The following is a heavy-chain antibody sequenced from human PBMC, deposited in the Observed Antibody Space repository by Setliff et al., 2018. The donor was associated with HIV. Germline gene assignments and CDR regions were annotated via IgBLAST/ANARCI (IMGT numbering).Heavy chain of an antibody. D-gene: IGHD4-4*01. V-gene: IGHV1-46*01. CDR3: ARDAFDYTAYYYSYMGV. CDR1: GYTFTNYY. Sequence: GASVKVSCKASGYTFTNYYIHWVRQAPGQGLEWMGIINPSGGSTTYAQKFQGRVTMTRDTSTSTVYMELSSLRSEDTAVYYCARDAFDYTAYYYSYMGVWGKGTTVTVS. CDR2: INPSGGST. J-gene: IGHJ6*03.